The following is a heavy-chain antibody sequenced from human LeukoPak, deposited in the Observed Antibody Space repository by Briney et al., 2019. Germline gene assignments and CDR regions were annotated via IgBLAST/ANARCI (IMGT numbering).Heavy chain of an antibody. Sequence: SETLSLTCTVSGGSISSGSYYWSWIRQPAGKGLEWIGRIYTSGSTNYNPSLKSRVTISVDTSKNQFSLKLSSVTAADTAVYYCARDGRSGRGGYYYMDVWGKGTTVTVSS. D-gene: IGHD6-19*01. V-gene: IGHV4-61*02. CDR2: IYTSGST. J-gene: IGHJ6*03. CDR3: ARDGRSGRGGYYYMDV. CDR1: GGSISSGSYY.